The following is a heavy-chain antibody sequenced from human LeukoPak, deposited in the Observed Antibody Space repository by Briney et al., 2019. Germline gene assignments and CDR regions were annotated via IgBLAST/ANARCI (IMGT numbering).Heavy chain of an antibody. D-gene: IGHD1-14*01. J-gene: IGHJ3*01. V-gene: IGHV3-74*01. Sequence: GGSLRLSCAASGFTFGNSWVHWVRQAPGKGLVWVSLINADGSTTSYVDSVKGRFTISRDNARNTLSLEMNSLTTEDTAVYYCIVVVEPPDSDGFDVWGQGTMITVSS. CDR2: INADGSTT. CDR1: GFTFGNSW. CDR3: IVVVEPPDSDGFDV.